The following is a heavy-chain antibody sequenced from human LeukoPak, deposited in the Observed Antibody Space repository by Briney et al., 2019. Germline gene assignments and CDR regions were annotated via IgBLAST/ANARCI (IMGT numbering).Heavy chain of an antibody. CDR1: GGSISSYY. Sequence: RTSETLSLTCTVSGGSISSYYWSWIRQPAGKGLEWIGRIYTSGSTNYNPSLKSRVIISVDTSKNQFSLKLSSVTAADTAVYYCARLNTIFGVWIYYYMDVWGKGTTVTVSS. V-gene: IGHV4-4*07. J-gene: IGHJ6*03. CDR2: IYTSGST. CDR3: ARLNTIFGVWIYYYMDV. D-gene: IGHD3-3*01.